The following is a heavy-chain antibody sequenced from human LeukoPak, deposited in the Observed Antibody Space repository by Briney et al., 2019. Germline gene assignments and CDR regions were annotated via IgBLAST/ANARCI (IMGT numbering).Heavy chain of an antibody. CDR2: IVVGNGNT. J-gene: IGHJ4*02. CDR1: GFTFTSSA. Sequence: GASVKVSCKASGFTFTSSAIQWVRQARGQRLEWIGWIVVGNGNTNYAQKFQERVTITRDMSTSTAYMELSSLRSEDTAVYYCAADQTGVGYCDGDCYSYWGQGALVTVSS. D-gene: IGHD2-21*01. CDR3: AADQTGVGYCDGDCYSY. V-gene: IGHV1-58*02.